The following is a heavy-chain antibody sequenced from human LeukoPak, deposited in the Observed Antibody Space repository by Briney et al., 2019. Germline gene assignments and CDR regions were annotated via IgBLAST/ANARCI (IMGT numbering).Heavy chain of an antibody. D-gene: IGHD3-22*01. CDR3: ARDLSRGVGNYYYDSSGYQDHY. Sequence: PGGSLRLSCAASGFTFINYAMSWVRQAPGKGLEWVSAVSDNGERTYHADSVKGRFTISRDNSRNTVYLQMNSLRAEDTAVYYCARDLSRGVGNYYYDSSGYQDHYWGQGTLVTVSS. J-gene: IGHJ4*02. CDR2: VSDNGERT. V-gene: IGHV3-23*01. CDR1: GFTFINYA.